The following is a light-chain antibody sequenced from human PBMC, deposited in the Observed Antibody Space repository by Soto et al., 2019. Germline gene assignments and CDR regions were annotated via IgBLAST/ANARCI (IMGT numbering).Light chain of an antibody. CDR3: LLVYSGTVV. V-gene: IGLV7-46*01. CDR2: DTT. Sequence: QAVVTQEPSLTVSPGGTVTLTCDSSTGAVTSGHYPYWFQQKPGQAPKTLIYDTTNKHSWSPARFSGSLLGGKAALTLSGAQPEDEADYYCLLVYSGTVVFGGGTKLTVL. J-gene: IGLJ2*01. CDR1: TGAVTSGHY.